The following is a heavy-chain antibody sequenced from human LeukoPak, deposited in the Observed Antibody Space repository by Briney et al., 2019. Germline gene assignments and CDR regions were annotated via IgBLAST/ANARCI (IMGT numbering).Heavy chain of an antibody. CDR1: GGSISPYY. Sequence: SETLSLTCTVSGGSISPYYWSWIRQPPGKGLEWIGYIYHRGSTNYNPSLKSRVTISVDRSKNQFSLKLSSVTAADTAVYYCARVSVVPAATLDYWGQGTLVTVSS. V-gene: IGHV4-59*12. CDR2: IYHRGST. CDR3: ARVSVVPAATLDY. D-gene: IGHD2-2*01. J-gene: IGHJ4*02.